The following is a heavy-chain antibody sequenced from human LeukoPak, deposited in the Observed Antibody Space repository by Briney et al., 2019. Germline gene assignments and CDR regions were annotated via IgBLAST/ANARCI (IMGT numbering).Heavy chain of an antibody. J-gene: IGHJ3*02. V-gene: IGHV3-23*01. Sequence: GGSLRLSCAASGFTFSSYAMHCVRQAPGKGLECVSGITGSGSPTYYAESVKGRFTISRDNSKNTLYLQMNSLRAEDTAIYYCAKVHRVTMTSPDAFDIWGQGTLVTVSS. CDR3: AKVHRVTMTSPDAFDI. CDR1: GFTFSSYA. CDR2: ITGSGSPT. D-gene: IGHD3-22*01.